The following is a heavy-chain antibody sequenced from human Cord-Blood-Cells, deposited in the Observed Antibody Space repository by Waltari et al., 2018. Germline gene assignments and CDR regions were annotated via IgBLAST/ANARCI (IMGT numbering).Heavy chain of an antibody. CDR1: GYSISRGYY. D-gene: IGHD6-25*01. CDR2: IYHSGST. Sequence: QVQLQESGPGLVKPSETLSLTCAVSGYSISRGYYWDWIRQPPGKGLEWIGSIYHSGSTYYNPSLKSRVTISVDTSKNQFSLKLSSVTAADTAVYYCARGMTANFDYWGQGTLVTVSS. CDR3: ARGMTANFDY. V-gene: IGHV4-38-2*01. J-gene: IGHJ4*02.